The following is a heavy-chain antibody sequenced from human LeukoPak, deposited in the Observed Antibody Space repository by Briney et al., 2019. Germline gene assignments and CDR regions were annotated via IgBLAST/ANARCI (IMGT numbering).Heavy chain of an antibody. CDR3: ARHVLSGGNDAFDI. J-gene: IGHJ3*02. V-gene: IGHV4-59*08. CDR1: GGSISSYY. Sequence: SETLSLTCTVSGGSISSYYWSWIRQPPGKGLEWIGYIYYSGSTNYNPSLKSRVTISVDTSKNQFSLKLSSVTAADTAVYYCARHVLSGGNDAFDIWGQGTMVTVYS. CDR2: IYYSGST. D-gene: IGHD4-23*01.